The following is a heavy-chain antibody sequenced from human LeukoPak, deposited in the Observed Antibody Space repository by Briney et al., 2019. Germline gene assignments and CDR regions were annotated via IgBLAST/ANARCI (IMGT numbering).Heavy chain of an antibody. J-gene: IGHJ4*02. CDR3: AKDAQRGFDYSNSLEK. V-gene: IGHV3-33*06. CDR1: HFTFSHFG. Sequence: GGSLTLSCVASHFTFSHFGMHWVRQAPGKGLEWVSVIWNDGSNRYYADSVKGRFTISRDNSQNTVYLHMNSLRAEDTAVYHCAKDAQRGFDYSNSLEKWGQGTLVIVSS. D-gene: IGHD4-11*01. CDR2: IWNDGSNR.